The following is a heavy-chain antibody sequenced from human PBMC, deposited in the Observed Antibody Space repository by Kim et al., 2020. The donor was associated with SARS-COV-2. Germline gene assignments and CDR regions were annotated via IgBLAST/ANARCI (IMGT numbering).Heavy chain of an antibody. CDR2: IIPILGIA. J-gene: IGHJ4*02. V-gene: IGHV1-69*04. D-gene: IGHD6-13*01. CDR3: ARSGYSSSYLDY. CDR1: GGTFSSYA. Sequence: SVKVSCKASGGTFSSYAISWVRQAPGQGLEWMGRIIPILGIANYAQKFQGRVTITADKSTSTAYMELSSLRSEDTAVYYCARSGYSSSYLDYWGQGTLVTVSS.